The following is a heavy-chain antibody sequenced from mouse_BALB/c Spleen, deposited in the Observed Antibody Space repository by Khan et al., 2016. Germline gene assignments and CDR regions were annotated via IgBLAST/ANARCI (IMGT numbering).Heavy chain of an antibody. Sequence: EVQLQESGPGLVKPSQSLSLTCTVTGYSITSDYAWNWIRQFPGNKLEWMGYISYSGSTRYCPSLKSRISIPRDTSKNQFFPQLNSVTTEDTATYYCARTPTAYYAMDYWGQGTSVTVSS. CDR2: ISYSGST. CDR1: GYSITSDYA. V-gene: IGHV3-2*02. J-gene: IGHJ4*01. D-gene: IGHD1-2*01. CDR3: ARTPTAYYAMDY.